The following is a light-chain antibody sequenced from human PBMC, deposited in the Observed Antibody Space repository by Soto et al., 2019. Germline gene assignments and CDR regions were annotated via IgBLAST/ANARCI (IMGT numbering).Light chain of an antibody. J-gene: IGKJ1*01. CDR3: QQYNNWLAWT. Sequence: EIVMTPSPAPPSLFSGGKATPPCRARQSVSSNLAWHQQRPGQAPRLLIYGASTRATGIPARFSGSGSGTEFTLTISSLQSEDFAVYYCQQYNNWLAWTFGQGTKVDIK. V-gene: IGKV3-15*01. CDR2: GAS. CDR1: QSVSSN.